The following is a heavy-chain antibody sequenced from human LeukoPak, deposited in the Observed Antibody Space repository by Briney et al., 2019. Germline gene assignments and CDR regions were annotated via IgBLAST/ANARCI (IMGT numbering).Heavy chain of an antibody. J-gene: IGHJ4*02. V-gene: IGHV4-31*03. CDR1: GGSISSAGYY. D-gene: IGHD2-2*01. CDR2: IYYNGQT. Sequence: SETPSLTCTVSGGSISSAGYYWSWIRQHPGKGLEWIGYIYYNGQTYYNPSLKSRLTLSADTSDNQFSLKVTSVTAADTAVYYCARGEEYVYYFDYWGQGSLVTVSS. CDR3: ARGEEYVYYFDY.